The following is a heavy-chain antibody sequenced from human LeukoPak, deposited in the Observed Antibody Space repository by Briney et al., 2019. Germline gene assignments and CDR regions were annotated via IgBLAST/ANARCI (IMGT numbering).Heavy chain of an antibody. CDR1: GFTLSNYW. CDR3: ARDGYDVLTGSYYFDY. D-gene: IGHD3-9*01. J-gene: IGHJ4*02. Sequence: GGSLRLSCAASGFTLSNYWMNWVRQAPGKGLVWVSRINTDGSSASYADSVKGRVTISRDNAKNTLYMQMSSLRAEDTALYYCARDGYDVLTGSYYFDYWGQGTLVTVSS. CDR2: INTDGSSA. V-gene: IGHV3-74*01.